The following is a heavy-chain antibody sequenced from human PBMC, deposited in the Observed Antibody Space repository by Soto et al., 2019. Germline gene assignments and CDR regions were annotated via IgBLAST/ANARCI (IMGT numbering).Heavy chain of an antibody. CDR3: ARDFRAGACHSSACVANAFDI. J-gene: IGHJ3*02. Sequence: GESLKISCKGSGYSFTSYWIGWVRQMPGKGLEWMGIIYPGDSDTRYSPSFQGQVTISADKSISTAYLQWSSLKASDTAMYYCARDFRAGACHSSACVANAFDIWGQGTMVTVSS. V-gene: IGHV5-51*01. CDR1: GYSFTSYW. CDR2: IYPGDSDT. D-gene: IGHD6-19*01.